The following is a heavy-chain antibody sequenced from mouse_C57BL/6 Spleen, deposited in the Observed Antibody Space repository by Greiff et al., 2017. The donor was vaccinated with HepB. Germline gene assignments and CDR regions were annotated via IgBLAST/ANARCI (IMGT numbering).Heavy chain of an antibody. CDR3: ARSDNDLYAMDY. J-gene: IGHJ4*01. CDR2: IYPGDGDT. Sequence: VQLQQSGAELVKPGASVKISCKASGYAFSSYWMNWVKQRPGKGLEWIGQIYPGDGDTNYNGKFKGKATLTADKSSSTAYMQLSSLTSEDSAVYFCARSDNDLYAMDYWGQGTSVTVSS. CDR1: GYAFSSYW. D-gene: IGHD3-3*01. V-gene: IGHV1-80*01.